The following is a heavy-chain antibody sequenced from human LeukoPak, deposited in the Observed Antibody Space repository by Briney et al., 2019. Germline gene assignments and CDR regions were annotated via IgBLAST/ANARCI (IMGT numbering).Heavy chain of an antibody. D-gene: IGHD1-26*01. J-gene: IGHJ4*02. CDR1: GFTVSSNY. CDR2: IYSGGST. V-gene: IGHV3-53*01. Sequence: GGSLRLSCAASGFTVSSNYMTWVRQAPGKGLEWVSVIYSGGSTYYADSVKGRFTISRDNSTNTLYLQMNSLRAEDTAVYYCARRRYSGSYYFDYWGQGTLVTVSS. CDR3: ARRRYSGSYYFDY.